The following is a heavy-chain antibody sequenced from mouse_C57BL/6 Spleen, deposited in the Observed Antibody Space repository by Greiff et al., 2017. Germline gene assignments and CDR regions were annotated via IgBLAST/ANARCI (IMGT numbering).Heavy chain of an antibody. CDR3: ARTAFLYYGSLAY. Sequence: QVQLQQPGAELVKPGASVKMSCKASGYTFTSYWITWVKQRPGQGLAWIGDIYPGSGSTNYNEKFKSKATLTVDTSSSTAYMQLSSLTSEDSAVYYCARTAFLYYGSLAYWGQGTLVTVSA. D-gene: IGHD1-1*01. CDR1: GYTFTSYW. CDR2: IYPGSGST. J-gene: IGHJ3*01. V-gene: IGHV1-55*01.